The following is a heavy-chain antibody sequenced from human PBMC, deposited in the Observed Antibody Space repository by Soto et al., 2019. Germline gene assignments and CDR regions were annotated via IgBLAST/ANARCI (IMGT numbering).Heavy chain of an antibody. J-gene: IGHJ4*02. CDR1: GLTFGNYA. D-gene: IGHD2-8*02. V-gene: IGHV3-23*01. CDR2: ISASGGRT. CDR3: AKDLEVLYARFES. Sequence: LRLSCRASGLTFGNYAMGWVRHAPGKGLEWVSGISASGGRTYHADSAKGRFTIPRDNSNNTLYLQMSSPRAEDTAVYYCAKDLEVLYARFESWGPGALVTVAS.